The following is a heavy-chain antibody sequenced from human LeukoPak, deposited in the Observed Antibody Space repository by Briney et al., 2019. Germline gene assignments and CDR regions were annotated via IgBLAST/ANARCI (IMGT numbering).Heavy chain of an antibody. D-gene: IGHD6-6*01. CDR3: ARGGSIAARPIDY. V-gene: IGHV3-64*01. Sequence: GGSLRLSCAASGFTFSSYAMHWVRQAPGKGLEYISAISSNGGSTYYANSVKGRFTISRDNSKNTLFLQMGSLRAEDMAVYYCARGGSIAARPIDYWGQGTLVTVSS. CDR1: GFTFSSYA. CDR2: ISSNGGST. J-gene: IGHJ4*02.